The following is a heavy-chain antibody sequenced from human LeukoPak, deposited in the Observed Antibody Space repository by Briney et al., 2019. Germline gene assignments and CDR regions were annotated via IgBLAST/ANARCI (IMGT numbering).Heavy chain of an antibody. CDR3: APRPRYSSGWFSTPFDY. Sequence: GGSLRLSCAASGFTFSSYAMSWVRQAPGKGLEWVSAISGSGGSTYYADSVKGQFTISRDNSKNTLYLQMNSLRAEDTAVYYCAPRPRYSSGWFSTPFDYWGQGTLVTVSS. D-gene: IGHD6-19*01. J-gene: IGHJ4*02. V-gene: IGHV3-23*01. CDR2: ISGSGGST. CDR1: GFTFSSYA.